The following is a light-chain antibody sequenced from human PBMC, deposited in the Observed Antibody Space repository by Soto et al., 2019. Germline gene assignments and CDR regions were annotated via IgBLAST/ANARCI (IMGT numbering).Light chain of an antibody. V-gene: IGKV1-39*01. CDR1: QSITNY. J-gene: IGKJ2*01. CDR2: AAS. Sequence: DIQMTQSPSSLSASVGDRVTITCRASQSITNYLNWYQQKPGKAPRLLIYAASSLQSGVPSRFSGSVSGTDFTITISSLQPEDFATYYCQQSYSTPYTFGQGTKLELK. CDR3: QQSYSTPYT.